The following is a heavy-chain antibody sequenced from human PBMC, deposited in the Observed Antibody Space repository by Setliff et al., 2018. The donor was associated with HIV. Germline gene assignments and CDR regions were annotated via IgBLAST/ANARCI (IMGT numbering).Heavy chain of an antibody. J-gene: IGHJ4*02. CDR1: GGSFSGSY. V-gene: IGHV4-34*01. D-gene: IGHD1-26*01. CDR3: ASRRAAMWHGLFVGFEN. CDR2: INHSGST. Sequence: KPSETLSLTCAVYGGSFSGSYWSWIRQPPGMGLEWIGEINHSGSTNYSPSLKSRVTISVDTSKNQFSPKLSSVTAADTAVYYCASRRAAMWHGLFVGFENWGQGTLVTVSS.